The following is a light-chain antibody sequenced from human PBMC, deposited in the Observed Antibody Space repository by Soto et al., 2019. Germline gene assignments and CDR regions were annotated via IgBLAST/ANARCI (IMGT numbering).Light chain of an antibody. J-gene: IGLJ2*01. CDR3: SSYAGSNNLV. CDR1: SSDVGGYNY. V-gene: IGLV2-8*01. Sequence: QAVVTQPPSASGSPGQSVTISCTGTSSDVGGYNYVSWYQQHPDKAPKLMIYEVSKRPSGVPDRFSGSKSGNTASLTVSGLQAEDEADYYCSSYAGSNNLVFGGGTKLTVL. CDR2: EVS.